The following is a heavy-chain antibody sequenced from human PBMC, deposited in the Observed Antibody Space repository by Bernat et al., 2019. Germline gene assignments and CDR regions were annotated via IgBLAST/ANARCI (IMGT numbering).Heavy chain of an antibody. CDR1: GYTFTSYF. D-gene: IGHD5-18*01. Sequence: QVQLVQSGADVKKPGASVKVSCKASGYTFTSYFIHWVRQAPGQGLEWMGLINPSGGSTNYAQKFQGRVTMTRDTSTSTVYMELSSLRSEDTAVYYCARVRAGYAYGYDYWGQGTLVTVSS. CDR2: INPSGGST. J-gene: IGHJ4*02. V-gene: IGHV1-46*03. CDR3: ARVRAGYAYGYDY.